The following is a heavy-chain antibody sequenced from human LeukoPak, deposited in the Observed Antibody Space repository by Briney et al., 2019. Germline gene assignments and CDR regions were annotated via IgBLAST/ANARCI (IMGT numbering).Heavy chain of an antibody. CDR2: INPNSGGT. V-gene: IGHV1-2*02. Sequence: ASVTVSCKASGYTFTDYYIHWVRQAPGQGLEWMGWINPNSGGTNCAQKFQGRVTMTRDTSISTAYMELSSLRSEDTAVYYCAAEDNGYGSEYWGQGTLVTVSS. D-gene: IGHD5-18*01. CDR1: GYTFTDYY. CDR3: AAEDNGYGSEY. J-gene: IGHJ4*02.